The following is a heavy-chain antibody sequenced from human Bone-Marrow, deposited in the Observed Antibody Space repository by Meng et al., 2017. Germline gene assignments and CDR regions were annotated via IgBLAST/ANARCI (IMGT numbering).Heavy chain of an antibody. Sequence: SETLSLTCTVSGGSISSGGYYWSWIRQHPGKGLEWIGYIYYSGSTYYNPSPKSLVTISVDTSKNQFSLKLSSVTAADTAVYYCARGRYSGYEIGWDYFDYWGQGTLVTVSS. CDR3: ARGRYSGYEIGWDYFDY. J-gene: IGHJ4*02. CDR2: IYYSGST. D-gene: IGHD5-12*01. V-gene: IGHV4-31*01. CDR1: GGSISSGGYY.